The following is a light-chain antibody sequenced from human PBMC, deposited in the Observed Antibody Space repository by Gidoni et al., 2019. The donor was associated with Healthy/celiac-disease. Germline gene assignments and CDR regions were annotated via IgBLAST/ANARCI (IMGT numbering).Light chain of an antibody. J-gene: IGLJ1*01. V-gene: IGLV2-23*02. CDR2: EVS. CDR3: PYV. Sequence: QSALTQPASVSGSPGQSITISCTGTSSDVGSYNLVSWYQQHPGKAPKLMIYEVSKRPSGVSNRFSGSKSGNTASLTISGLQAEDEAGCSTPYVFGTGTKVTVL. CDR1: SSDVGSYNL.